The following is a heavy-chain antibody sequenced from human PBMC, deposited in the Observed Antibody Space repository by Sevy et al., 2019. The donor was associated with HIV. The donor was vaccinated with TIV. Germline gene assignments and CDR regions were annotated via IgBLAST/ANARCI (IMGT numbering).Heavy chain of an antibody. D-gene: IGHD3-16*01. J-gene: IGHJ1*01. CDR3: ARLTGGVDSGFQC. CDR2: IYHSGTT. Sequence: SETLSLTCAVSGGSIRNSNWWSWVRQAPGKGLEWIGEIYHSGTTNYNPSLKSQVTISLDKSKNQFSLKLSSVTAADTAVYYCARLTGGVDSGFQCWGQGTLVTVSS. V-gene: IGHV4-4*02. CDR1: GGSIRNSNW.